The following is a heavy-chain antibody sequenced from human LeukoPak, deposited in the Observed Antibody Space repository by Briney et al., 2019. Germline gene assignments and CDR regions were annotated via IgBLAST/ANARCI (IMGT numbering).Heavy chain of an antibody. J-gene: IGHJ4*02. D-gene: IGHD5/OR15-5a*01. CDR2: ISSSGSTI. V-gene: IGHV3-48*03. CDR1: GFAFSSYE. CDR3: ASTPYYFDY. Sequence: PGGSLRLSCAASGFAFSSYEMNWVRQAPGKGLEWVSYISSSGSTIYYADSVKGRFTISRDNAKNSLYLQMNSPRAEDTAVYYCASTPYYFDYWGQGTLVTVSS.